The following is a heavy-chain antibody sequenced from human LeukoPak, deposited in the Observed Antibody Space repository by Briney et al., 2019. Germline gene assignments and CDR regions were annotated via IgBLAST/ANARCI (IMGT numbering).Heavy chain of an antibody. J-gene: IGHJ3*02. CDR3: ARDKGLADAFDI. CDR2: IYYSGST. V-gene: IGHV4-34*09. CDR1: GGSFSGYY. Sequence: SETLSLTCAVYGGSFSGYYWGWIRQPPGKGLEWIGYIYYSGSTYYNPSLKSRVTISVDTSKNQFSLKLSSVTAADTAVYYCARDKGLADAFDIWGQGTMVTVSS.